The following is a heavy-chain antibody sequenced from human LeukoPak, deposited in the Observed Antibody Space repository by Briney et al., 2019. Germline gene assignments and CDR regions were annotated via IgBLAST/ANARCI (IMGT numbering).Heavy chain of an antibody. CDR3: ARDGFVWTSGIDYGWFDF. D-gene: IGHD4-17*01. J-gene: IGHJ4*02. CDR2: IKQDGSKK. Sequence: PGGSLRLSCAASGFTFSSYWMSWVRQAPGKGLEWVANIKQDGSKKYYVDSVKGRFTISRDNANSLLYLQMNSLTAEDTAVYYCARDGFVWTSGIDYGWFDFWGQGTLVTVSS. CDR1: GFTFSSYW. V-gene: IGHV3-7*05.